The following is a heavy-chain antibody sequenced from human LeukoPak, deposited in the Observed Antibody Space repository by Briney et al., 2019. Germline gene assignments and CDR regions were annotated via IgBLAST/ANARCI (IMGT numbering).Heavy chain of an antibody. CDR1: GFTFYEDA. D-gene: IGHD2-2*01. J-gene: IGHJ6*03. Sequence: GRSLRLSCAGSGFTFYEDAMHCVRGAPGKGVGCVSGISWNIGSIAYADSVKGRFTISRDNAKDLLFLQMSSLRAADTALYYCAKGHCSSRNCSPNYYYYMDVWGKGTTVTVSS. V-gene: IGHV3-9*01. CDR2: ISWNIGSI. CDR3: AKGHCSSRNCSPNYYYYMDV.